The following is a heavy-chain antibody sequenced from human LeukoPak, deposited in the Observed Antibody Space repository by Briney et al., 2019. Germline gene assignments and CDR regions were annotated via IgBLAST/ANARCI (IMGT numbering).Heavy chain of an antibody. V-gene: IGHV4-4*02. CDR3: AREGGPYRPLDY. CDR1: GGSISNTNW. J-gene: IGHJ4*02. Sequence: PSETLSPTCGVSGGSISNTNWWSLVRQPPGKGLELIGEVNLQGSTNYNPSLKSRVAISVDKSENHISLKLTSVTAADTAVYYCAREGGPYRPLDYSGQGTLVTVAS. CDR2: VNLQGST.